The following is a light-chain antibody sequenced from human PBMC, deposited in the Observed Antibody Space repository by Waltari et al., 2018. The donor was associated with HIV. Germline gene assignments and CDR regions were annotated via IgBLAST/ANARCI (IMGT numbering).Light chain of an antibody. CDR3: NSRDSSGNHVV. Sequence: VRVTCQGDSLRSYYASWYQQKPGQAPVLVIYGKNNRPSGIPDRFSGSSSGNTASLTITGAQAEDEADYYCNSRDSSGNHVVFGGGTKLTVL. CDR1: SLRSYY. CDR2: GKN. J-gene: IGLJ2*01. V-gene: IGLV3-19*01.